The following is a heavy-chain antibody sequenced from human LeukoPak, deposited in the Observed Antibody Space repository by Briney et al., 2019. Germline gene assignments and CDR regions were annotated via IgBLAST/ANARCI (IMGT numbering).Heavy chain of an antibody. V-gene: IGHV3-30*04. Sequence: PGGSLRLSCAASGFTFSSYAMHWVRQAPGKRLEWVAVISYDGSNKYYADSVKGRFTISRDNSKNTLYLQMNSLRAEDTAVYYCARVKTNSGWYNSWGQGTLVTVSS. CDR2: ISYDGSNK. D-gene: IGHD6-19*01. CDR3: ARVKTNSGWYNS. CDR1: GFTFSSYA. J-gene: IGHJ4*02.